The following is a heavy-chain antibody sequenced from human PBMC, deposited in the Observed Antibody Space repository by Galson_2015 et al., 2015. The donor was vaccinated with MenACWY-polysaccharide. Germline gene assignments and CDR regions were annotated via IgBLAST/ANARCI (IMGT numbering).Heavy chain of an antibody. J-gene: IGHJ4*02. CDR3: ARHYADGTWSFFEY. CDR1: GLSLSSYW. CDR2: IRPDGGDK. Sequence: SLRLSCAASGLSLSSYWMSWVRQAPEKGLEWVAFIRPDGGDKQYVDSVKGRFTISRDNAKNSLYLQMNTLSLEDTAVYYCARHYADGTWSFFEYWGQGALVTVSS. D-gene: IGHD6-13*01. V-gene: IGHV3-7*01.